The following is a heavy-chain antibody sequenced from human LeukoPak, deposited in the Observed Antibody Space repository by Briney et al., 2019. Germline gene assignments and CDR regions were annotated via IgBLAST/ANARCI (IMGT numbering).Heavy chain of an antibody. CDR1: GFTFSSYA. CDR2: ISSSGAST. Sequence: GGSLRLSCVASGFTFSSYAMSWVRQAPGKGLEWVSGISSSGASTYYADSVKGRFTISRDNSKNTLYLQMNSLRAEDTAVYYCAEDMTTVGNWFDSWGQGTLVTVSS. J-gene: IGHJ5*01. CDR3: AEDMTTVGNWFDS. V-gene: IGHV3-23*01. D-gene: IGHD4-23*01.